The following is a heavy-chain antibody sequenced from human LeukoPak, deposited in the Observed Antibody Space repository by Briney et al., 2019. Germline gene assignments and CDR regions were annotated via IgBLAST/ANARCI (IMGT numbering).Heavy chain of an antibody. CDR3: ARAKSGAFDI. D-gene: IGHD1-26*01. Sequence: SETLSLTCTVSGGSISSYYWSWLRQPPGKGLEWIGYIYYSGSTNYNPSLKSRVTISVDTSKNQFSLRLSSVTAAATAVYYCARAKSGAFDIWGRGTMVTVSS. V-gene: IGHV4-59*08. CDR2: IYYSGST. J-gene: IGHJ3*02. CDR1: GGSISSYY.